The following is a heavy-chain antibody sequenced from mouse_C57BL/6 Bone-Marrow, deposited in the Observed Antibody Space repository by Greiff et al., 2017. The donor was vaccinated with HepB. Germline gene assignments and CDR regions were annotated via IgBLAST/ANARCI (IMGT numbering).Heavy chain of an antibody. CDR2: IYPRSGNT. CDR3: ARPDFITTVVGDY. J-gene: IGHJ2*01. V-gene: IGHV1-81*01. CDR1: GYTFTSYG. D-gene: IGHD1-1*01. Sequence: VQLQQSGAELARPGASVKLSCKASGYTFTSYGISWVKQRTGQGLEWIGEIYPRSGNTYYNEKFKGKATLTADNASSTAYMELRSLTSEDSAVYFCARPDFITTVVGDYWGQGTTLTVSS.